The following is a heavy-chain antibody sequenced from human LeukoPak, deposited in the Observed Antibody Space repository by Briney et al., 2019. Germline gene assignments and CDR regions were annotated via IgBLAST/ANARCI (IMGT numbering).Heavy chain of an antibody. CDR3: ARDLGNDYGGIFRDY. CDR1: GFTFSSYS. J-gene: IGHJ4*02. Sequence: GGSLRLSCAASGFTFSSYSMSWVRQAPGKGLEWVSSISSSSYIYYADSVKGRFTISRDNAKNSLYLQMNSLRAEDTAVYYCARDLGNDYGGIFRDYWGQGTLVTVSS. D-gene: IGHD4-23*01. CDR2: ISSSSYI. V-gene: IGHV3-21*01.